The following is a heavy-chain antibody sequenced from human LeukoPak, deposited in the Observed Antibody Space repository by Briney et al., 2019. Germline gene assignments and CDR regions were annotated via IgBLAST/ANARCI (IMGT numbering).Heavy chain of an antibody. CDR2: IYSSGST. CDR3: ARLRCSGGSCYPNYFDY. J-gene: IGHJ4*02. D-gene: IGHD2-15*01. V-gene: IGHV4-4*07. Sequence: SETLSLTCTVSGGSISTYYWSWIRQPAGKGLDWIGRIYSSGSTNYNPSLKSRVTMSVDTSKNQFSLKLTSVTAADTAVYYCARLRCSGGSCYPNYFDYWGQGTLVTVSS. CDR1: GGSISTYY.